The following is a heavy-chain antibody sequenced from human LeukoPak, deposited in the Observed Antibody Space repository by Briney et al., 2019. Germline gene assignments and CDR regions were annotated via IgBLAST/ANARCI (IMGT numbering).Heavy chain of an antibody. J-gene: IGHJ5*02. Sequence: PGGSLRLSCAASGFTFSSYEMNWVRQAPGKGLEWVSYISSSGSTIYYADSVKGRFTISRDNAKNSLYLQMNSLRAEDTAVYYCARDPRLWFGEFDNWFDPWGQGTLVTVSS. CDR1: GFTFSSYE. CDR2: ISSSGSTI. V-gene: IGHV3-48*03. D-gene: IGHD3-10*01. CDR3: ARDPRLWFGEFDNWFDP.